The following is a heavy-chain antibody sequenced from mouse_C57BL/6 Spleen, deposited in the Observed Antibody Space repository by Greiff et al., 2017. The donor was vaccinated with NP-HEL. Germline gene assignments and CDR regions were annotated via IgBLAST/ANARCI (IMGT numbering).Heavy chain of an antibody. V-gene: IGHV1-80*01. CDR1: GYAFSSYW. J-gene: IGHJ2*01. Sequence: VQLQQSGAELVKPGASVKISCKASGYAFSSYWMNWVKQRPGKGLEWIGQIYPGDGDTNYNGKFKGKDTLTADKSSSTAYMQLSSLTSEDSAVYFCARCGYGYYEDYWGQGTTLTFSS. CDR2: IYPGDGDT. D-gene: IGHD2-3*01. CDR3: ARCGYGYYEDY.